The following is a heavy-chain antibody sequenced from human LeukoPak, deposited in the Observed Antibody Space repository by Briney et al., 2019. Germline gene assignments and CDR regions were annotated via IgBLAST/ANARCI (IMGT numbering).Heavy chain of an antibody. J-gene: IGHJ3*02. CDR3: ARDPLPGHHAFDI. Sequence: PGGSLRLSCAASGFTFSSYSMNWVRQAPGKGLEWVSYISSSSSTIYYADSVKGRFTISRDNAKNSLYLQMNSLRAEDTAVYYCARDPLPGHHAFDIWGQGTMVTVSS. CDR1: GFTFSSYS. CDR2: ISSSSSTI. V-gene: IGHV3-48*01.